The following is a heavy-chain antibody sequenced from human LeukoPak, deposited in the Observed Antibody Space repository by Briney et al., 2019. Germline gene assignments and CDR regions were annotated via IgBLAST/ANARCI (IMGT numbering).Heavy chain of an antibody. J-gene: IGHJ4*02. Sequence: GGSLRLSCAASGFTFTSDGMSWVRQAPGKGLEWVSALSGSGSTTYYADSVKGRFTISRDNSKNTLFLEMSSLRVEDTAVYYCAKAGYSSSWPLDYWGQGTQVTVSS. CDR2: LSGSGSTT. D-gene: IGHD6-13*01. V-gene: IGHV3-23*01. CDR1: GFTFTSDG. CDR3: AKAGYSSSWPLDY.